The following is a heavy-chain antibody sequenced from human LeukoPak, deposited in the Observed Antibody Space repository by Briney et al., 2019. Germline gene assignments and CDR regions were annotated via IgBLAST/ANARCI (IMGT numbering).Heavy chain of an antibody. Sequence: GGSLRLSCATSGFTFSNYWMQWVRQAPGKGLVWVSRINGDASSISYADSVKGRFTISRDNAKNTLYLQMNSLRVEDTAVYYCARVWDKADYWGQGTLVTVSS. J-gene: IGHJ4*02. D-gene: IGHD1-26*01. V-gene: IGHV3-74*01. CDR1: GFTFSNYW. CDR3: ARVWDKADY. CDR2: INGDASSI.